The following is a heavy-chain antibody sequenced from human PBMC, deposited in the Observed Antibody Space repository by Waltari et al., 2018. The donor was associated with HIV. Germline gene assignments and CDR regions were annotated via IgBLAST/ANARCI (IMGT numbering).Heavy chain of an antibody. J-gene: IGHJ3*02. CDR1: GDSIRSYY. D-gene: IGHD3-10*01. V-gene: IGHV4-59*01. Sequence: QVQLQESGPGQVKPSETLSLSCTVSGDSIRSYYWSWIRQPPGKGLEWIGYIYYSRSTNYNPSLESRVTLSVDTSKSQFSLRLSSVTAADTAVYYCARSWFGESGPRGAFDIWGQGTMVTVSS. CDR3: ARSWFGESGPRGAFDI. CDR2: IYYSRST.